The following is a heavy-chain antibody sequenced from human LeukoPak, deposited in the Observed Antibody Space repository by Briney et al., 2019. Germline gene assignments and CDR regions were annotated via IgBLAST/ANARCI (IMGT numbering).Heavy chain of an antibody. CDR2: ISGSGGLT. D-gene: IGHD2-8*01. CDR3: AKHARRGPHWFDP. J-gene: IGHJ5*02. Sequence: PGGSLRLSCAASGFAFSNYAMSWVRQAPGKGLEWVSAISGSGGLTYYADSVKGRFTISRDNSKNTLYLQMNSLRADDTAVYYCAKHARRGPHWFDPWGQGTLVTVSS. CDR1: GFAFSNYA. V-gene: IGHV3-23*01.